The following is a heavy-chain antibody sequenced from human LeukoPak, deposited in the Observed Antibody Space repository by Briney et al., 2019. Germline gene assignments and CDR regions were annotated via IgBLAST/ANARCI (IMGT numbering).Heavy chain of an antibody. V-gene: IGHV3-23*01. CDR2: ISGSGGST. CDR3: AKDQQGRLKVHHAFDI. CDR1: GFTFSSYA. Sequence: PGGSLRLSCAASGFTFSSYAMSWVRQAPGKGLEWVSAISGSGGSTYYADSVKGRFTISRDNSKNTLYLQMNSLRAEDTAVYYCAKDQQGRLKVHHAFDIWGQGTMVTVSS. J-gene: IGHJ3*02. D-gene: IGHD6-13*01.